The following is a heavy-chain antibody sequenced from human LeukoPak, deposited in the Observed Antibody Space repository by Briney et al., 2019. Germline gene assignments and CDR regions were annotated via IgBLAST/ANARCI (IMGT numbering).Heavy chain of an antibody. CDR3: ARWSDSQRAFDN. J-gene: IGHJ4*02. V-gene: IGHV4-59*01. D-gene: IGHD4-23*01. CDR1: GASMINYC. CDR2: ICHNGAT. Sequence: SETLSLTCSVSGASMINYCWNWLRRPPGRGLEWIGYICHNGATNSYPSLKCRVTKSIDTSKNQFSLRLASVTASDTAVYFCARWSDSQRAFDNWGQGTQVTVSS.